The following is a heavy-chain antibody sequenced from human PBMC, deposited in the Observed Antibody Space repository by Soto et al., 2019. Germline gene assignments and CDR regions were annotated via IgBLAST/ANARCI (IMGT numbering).Heavy chain of an antibody. CDR1: GYTFTSYG. Sequence: QVQLVQSGAEVKKPGASVKVSCKASGYTFTSYGISWVRQAPGQGLEWVGWISAYNGDSNYAQKLQGRVTMTTATATSTAYMELRSLRSDATAVYCCARYSLSASGWELFDYWGQGTLVTVSS. D-gene: IGHD6-19*01. J-gene: IGHJ4*02. CDR3: ARYSLSASGWELFDY. V-gene: IGHV1-18*01. CDR2: ISAYNGDS.